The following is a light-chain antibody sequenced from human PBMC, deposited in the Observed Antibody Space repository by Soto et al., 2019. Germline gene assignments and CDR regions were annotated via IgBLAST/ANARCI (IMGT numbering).Light chain of an antibody. CDR1: SSDVGSYKL. J-gene: IGLJ2*01. Sequence: QSALTQPASLSGSPGQSITISCTGTSSDVGSYKLVSWYQHHPGKAPKLMIYEGSKRPSGVSDRFSGSKSGNTASLTISGLQAEDEADYYCCSYASSSTIFGGGTQLTVL. CDR3: CSYASSSTI. V-gene: IGLV2-23*01. CDR2: EGS.